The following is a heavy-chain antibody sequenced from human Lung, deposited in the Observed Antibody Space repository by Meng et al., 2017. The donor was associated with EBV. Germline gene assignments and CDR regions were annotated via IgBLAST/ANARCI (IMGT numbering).Heavy chain of an antibody. CDR1: GDSISRDIW. J-gene: IGHJ4*02. CDR3: GRDQGRELINH. D-gene: IGHD1-7*01. Sequence: GPVLGKPSGTLSLTCTVSGDSISRDIWWSWVRQPPGKGLEWIGEVYHRGDTNYNPSLKSRVDISVDKSKNQFYLSLFSVTAADTAVYYCGRDQGRELINHWGQGTLVTVSS. V-gene: IGHV4-4*02. CDR2: VYHRGDT.